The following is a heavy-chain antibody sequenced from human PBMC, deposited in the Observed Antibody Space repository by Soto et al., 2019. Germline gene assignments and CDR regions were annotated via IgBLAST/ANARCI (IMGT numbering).Heavy chain of an antibody. D-gene: IGHD2-21*01. CDR3: VRGDGDRYDGHGYLGRH. V-gene: IGHV1-69*02. J-gene: IGHJ4*02. Sequence: SVKVSCKASGGTFSSYTISWVRQAPGQGLEWMGRIIPILGIANYAQKFQGRVTITADKSTSTAYMELSSLRSEDTAVYYCVRGDGDRYDGHGYLGRHWGQGSLVTVSS. CDR1: GGTFSSYT. CDR2: IIPILGIA.